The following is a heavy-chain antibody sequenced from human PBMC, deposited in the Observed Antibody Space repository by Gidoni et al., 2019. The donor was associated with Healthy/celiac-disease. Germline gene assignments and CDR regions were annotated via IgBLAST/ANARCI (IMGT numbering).Heavy chain of an antibody. J-gene: IGHJ6*02. CDR1: GGSISSYS. V-gene: IGHV4-59*01. CDR2: IYYSGST. Sequence: QVQLQESGPGLVKPSETLSLTCTVSGGSISSYSWRWIRQPPGKGLEWIGYIYYSGSTNYNPSLKSRVTISVDTSKNQFYLKLSSVTAADTDVYYCARTGYCSSTSCYSNYYYGMDVWGQGTTVTVSS. D-gene: IGHD2-2*02. CDR3: ARTGYCSSTSCYSNYYYGMDV.